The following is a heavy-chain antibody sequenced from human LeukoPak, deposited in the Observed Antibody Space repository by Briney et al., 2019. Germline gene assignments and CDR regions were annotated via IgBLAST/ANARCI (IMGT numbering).Heavy chain of an antibody. CDR2: IKEDGSEK. Sequence: GGSLRLSCAGSGFTFSRYWMNWVRQAPAKGREWVASIKEDGSEKYYVDSVKGRFTISRDNAENSVYLQMNSLRAEDTAVYYCAKDRRLLWFGELIIWGQGTLVTVSS. CDR1: GFTFSRYW. V-gene: IGHV3-7*03. CDR3: AKDRRLLWFGELII. D-gene: IGHD3-10*01. J-gene: IGHJ4*02.